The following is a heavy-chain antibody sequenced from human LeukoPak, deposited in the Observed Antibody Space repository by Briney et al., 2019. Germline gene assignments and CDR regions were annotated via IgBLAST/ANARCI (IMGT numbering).Heavy chain of an antibody. CDR2: ISAYNGNT. Sequence: GASVKVSCKASGYTFTSYGISWVRQAPGQGLEWMGWISAYNGNTNYAQKLQGRVTMTTDTSTSTAYMELRSLRSDDTAVYYCARGRRYCSSTSCYNWFDHWGQGTLVTVSS. J-gene: IGHJ5*02. CDR3: ARGRRYCSSTSCYNWFDH. D-gene: IGHD2-2*01. CDR1: GYTFTSYG. V-gene: IGHV1-18*01.